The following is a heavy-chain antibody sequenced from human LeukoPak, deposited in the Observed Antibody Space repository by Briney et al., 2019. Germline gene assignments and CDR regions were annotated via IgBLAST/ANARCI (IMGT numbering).Heavy chain of an antibody. J-gene: IGHJ4*02. CDR2: IRGSGGTT. CDR1: GFTFSIYA. V-gene: IGHV3-23*01. CDR3: AKDYPHRRFDY. Sequence: GGSLSLSCAAYGFTFSIYAMRWVRQAAGEGLGWVSAIRGSGGTTYYAVSVNGGFTNSRDNSQNTLYRQMNSLRAEDTAVYYCAKDYPHRRFDYWGQGTLVTVSS. D-gene: IGHD3-16*02.